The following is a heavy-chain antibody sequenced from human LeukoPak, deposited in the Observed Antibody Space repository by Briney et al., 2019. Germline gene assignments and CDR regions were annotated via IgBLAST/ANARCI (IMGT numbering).Heavy chain of an antibody. CDR3: AKSTTNDYGDTHDAFDI. CDR2: ISWNSGSI. CDR1: GFTFDDYA. D-gene: IGHD4-17*01. V-gene: IGHV3-9*01. Sequence: GRSLRLSCAASGFTFDDYAMHWVRQAPGKGLEWVSGISWNSGSIGYADSVKGRFTISRDNAKNSLYLQMNSLRAEDTALYYCAKSTTNDYGDTHDAFDIWGQGPLVTVSS. J-gene: IGHJ3*02.